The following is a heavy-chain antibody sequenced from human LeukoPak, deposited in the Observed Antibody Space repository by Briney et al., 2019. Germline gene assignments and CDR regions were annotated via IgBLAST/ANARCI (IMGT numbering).Heavy chain of an antibody. D-gene: IGHD3-22*01. Sequence: ASVKVSCKASGYTFTSYDINWVRQATGQGLEWMGWMNPNSGNTGYAQKFQGRVTMTRNTSISTAYMELSSLRSEDTAVYYCARGRVNYDSSGYYYRPFDYWGQGALVTVSS. J-gene: IGHJ4*02. CDR3: ARGRVNYDSSGYYYRPFDY. V-gene: IGHV1-8*01. CDR2: MNPNSGNT. CDR1: GYTFTSYD.